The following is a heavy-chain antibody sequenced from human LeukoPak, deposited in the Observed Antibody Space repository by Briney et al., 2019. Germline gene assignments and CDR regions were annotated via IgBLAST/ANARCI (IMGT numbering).Heavy chain of an antibody. CDR1: GFTFSDYY. CDR2: ISSSGSTI. D-gene: IGHD3-10*01. CDR3: AREPGRGITMVRGVIIGSMDV. V-gene: IGHV3-11*01. Sequence: PGGSLRLSCAVSGFTFSDYYMSWIRQAPGKGLEWVSYISSSGSTIYYADSVKGRFTISRDNAKNSLYLQMNSLRAEDTAVYYCAREPGRGITMVRGVIIGSMDVWGQGTTVTVTS. J-gene: IGHJ6*02.